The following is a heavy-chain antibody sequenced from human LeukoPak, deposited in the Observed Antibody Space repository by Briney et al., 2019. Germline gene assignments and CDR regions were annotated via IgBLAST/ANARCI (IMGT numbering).Heavy chain of an antibody. Sequence: GGSLRLSCAASGFIFSSYGMSWVRQAPGKGLEWVSAISGSGDSANYADSVKGRFTISRDNSKNTLYVQMNSLRVEDTAVYYCAKEDSAGGPNWFDPWGQGTLVTVSS. D-gene: IGHD3-16*01. J-gene: IGHJ5*02. CDR1: GFIFSSYG. CDR3: AKEDSAGGPNWFDP. CDR2: ISGSGDSA. V-gene: IGHV3-23*01.